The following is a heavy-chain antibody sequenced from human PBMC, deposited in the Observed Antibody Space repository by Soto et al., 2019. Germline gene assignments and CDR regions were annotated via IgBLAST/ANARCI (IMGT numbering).Heavy chain of an antibody. V-gene: IGHV5-10-1*01. CDR3: AVLVKQRGGVYYYYYYGMDV. CDR1: GYSFTSYW. J-gene: IGHJ6*02. D-gene: IGHD2-8*02. Sequence: GESLKISCKGSGYSFTSYWISWVRQMPGKGLEWMGRIDPSDSYTNYSPSFQGHVTISADKSISTAYLQWSSLKASDTAMYYCAVLVKQRGGVYYYYYYGMDVWGQGXPVTVPS. CDR2: IDPSDSYT.